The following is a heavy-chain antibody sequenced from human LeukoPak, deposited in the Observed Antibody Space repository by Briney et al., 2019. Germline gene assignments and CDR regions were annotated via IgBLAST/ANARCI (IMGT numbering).Heavy chain of an antibody. CDR2: IYSGGST. V-gene: IGHV3-53*01. D-gene: IGHD5-24*01. Sequence: GGSLRLSCAASGFTVSSNYMSWVRQAPGKGLEWVSVIYSGGSTYYADSVKGRFTISRDNSKNTLYLQMNSLRAEDTAVYYCARERWLLYHFDYWGQGTLVTVSS. CDR3: ARERWLLYHFDY. CDR1: GFTVSSNY. J-gene: IGHJ4*02.